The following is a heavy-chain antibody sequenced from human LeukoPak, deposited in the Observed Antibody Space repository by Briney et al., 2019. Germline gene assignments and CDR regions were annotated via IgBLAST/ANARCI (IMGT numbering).Heavy chain of an antibody. CDR3: AKGRGYCTGGSCYSDY. CDR1: GFTFSNYA. D-gene: IGHD2-15*01. V-gene: IGHV3-23*01. CDR2: ISGSDGST. J-gene: IGHJ4*02. Sequence: PGGSLRLSCTASGFTFSNYAMSWVRQAPGKGLEWVSTISGSDGSTYYADSVKGGFTISRDNSKNTLYLQMNSLRVEDTAIYYCAKGRGYCTGGSCYSDYWGQGTLVTVSS.